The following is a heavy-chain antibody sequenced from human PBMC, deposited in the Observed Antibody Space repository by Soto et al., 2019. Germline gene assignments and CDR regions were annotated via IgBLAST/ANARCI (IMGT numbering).Heavy chain of an antibody. Sequence: PGGSLRPSCTPPGFTFGDYAMSWVRQAPGKGLEWVGFIRSKAYGGTTEYAASVKGRFTISRDDSKSIAYLRMNSLKTEDTAVYYCTAGKLYPSLDFDYWGQGTLVTVSS. D-gene: IGHD2-8*01. CDR3: TAGKLYPSLDFDY. J-gene: IGHJ4*02. CDR1: GFTFGDYA. CDR2: IRSKAYGGTT. V-gene: IGHV3-49*04.